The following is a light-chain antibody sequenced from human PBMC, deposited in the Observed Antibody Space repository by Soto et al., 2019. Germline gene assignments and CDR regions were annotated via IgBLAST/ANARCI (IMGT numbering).Light chain of an antibody. CDR1: HSVSSNY. Sequence: IVLTQSPATLSLSPGERAALSCGASHSVSSNYLAWYQQKPGLAPRLLIYDASRRATGIPDRFSGSGSGADFILSISRLEPEDFAVYYCQQYGSSPWTFGQGTNADNK. CDR2: DAS. CDR3: QQYGSSPWT. V-gene: IGKV3D-20*01. J-gene: IGKJ1*01.